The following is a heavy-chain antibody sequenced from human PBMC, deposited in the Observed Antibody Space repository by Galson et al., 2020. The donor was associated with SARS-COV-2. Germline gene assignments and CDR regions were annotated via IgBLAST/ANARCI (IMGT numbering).Heavy chain of an antibody. CDR3: AAGNRGIYLRHTFHI. Sequence: GGSLRLSCAASGFSFSDAWMSWVRQAPGKGLEWIGRIKNSVDGGTADYIAPVRGRFTISRDDSENTLYLQMDTLTTEDTAMYYCAAGNRGIYLRHTFHIWGQGTMVTVSS. CDR2: IKNSVDGGTA. J-gene: IGHJ3*02. CDR1: GFSFSDAW. V-gene: IGHV3-15*01. D-gene: IGHD3-10*01.